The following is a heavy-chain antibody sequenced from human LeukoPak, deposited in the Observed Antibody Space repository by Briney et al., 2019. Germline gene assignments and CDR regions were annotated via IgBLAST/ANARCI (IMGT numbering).Heavy chain of an antibody. J-gene: IGHJ4*02. Sequence: PSETLSLTCAVYGRSFSSHYWSWIRQPPRKVLEWMGEINHSGSTNYHPSLKSRVNKSVNTPKRQISLKVRSVTAADTDVYYRARGRGVFWSSSTANLPITFGGVIVQYFDYWGQGTLVTVSS. CDR3: ARGRGVFWSSSTANLPITFGGVIVQYFDY. V-gene: IGHV4-34*01. CDR2: INHSGST. D-gene: IGHD3-16*02. CDR1: GRSFSSHY.